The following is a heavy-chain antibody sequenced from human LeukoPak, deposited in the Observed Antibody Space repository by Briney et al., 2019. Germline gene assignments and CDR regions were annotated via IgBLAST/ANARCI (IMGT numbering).Heavy chain of an antibody. D-gene: IGHD3-10*01. J-gene: IGHJ4*02. V-gene: IGHV3-74*01. CDR1: GFTFSSYW. CDR2: INSDGSST. CDR3: ARGGDRLRALVY. Sequence: GGSLRLSCAASGFTFSSYWMHWVRQAPGKGLVWVSRINSDGSSTSYADSVKGRFTISRDNAKNTLYLQMNSLRAEDTAVYYCARGGDRLRALVYWGQGTLVTVSS.